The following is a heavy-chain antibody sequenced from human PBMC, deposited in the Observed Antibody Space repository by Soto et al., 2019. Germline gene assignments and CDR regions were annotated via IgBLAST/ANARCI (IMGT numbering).Heavy chain of an antibody. CDR2: ISRNADGGTV. CDR1: GFTFSKAW. V-gene: IGHV3-15*01. Sequence: DVQLVESGGGLVKPGGSLRLSCRTSGFTFSKAWMRWVRQAPGKGLEWVGRISRNADGGTVEYAAPVKGRFISSRDHSTNPWYMEMNSCHSEHTHVYYCTATEVERRVLSGIDFWVQGTALTVSS. J-gene: IGHJ6*02. CDR3: TATEVERRVLSGIDF. D-gene: IGHD3-3*01.